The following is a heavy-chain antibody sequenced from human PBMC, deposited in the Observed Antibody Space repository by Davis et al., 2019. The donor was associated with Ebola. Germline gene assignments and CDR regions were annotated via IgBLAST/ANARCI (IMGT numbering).Heavy chain of an antibody. CDR2: ISYDGSNK. Sequence: GESLKISCAASGFTFSTYAMRWVRQAPGKGLEWVAVISYDGSNKYYADSVKGRFTISRDNSKNTLYLQMNSLRAEDTAVYYCATERGYCSGGSCYPTPFDYWGQGTLVTVSS. CDR1: GFTFSTYA. D-gene: IGHD2-15*01. V-gene: IGHV3-30-3*01. J-gene: IGHJ4*02. CDR3: ATERGYCSGGSCYPTPFDY.